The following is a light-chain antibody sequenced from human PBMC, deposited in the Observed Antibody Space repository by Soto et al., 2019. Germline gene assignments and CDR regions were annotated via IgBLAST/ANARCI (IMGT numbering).Light chain of an antibody. CDR2: DAS. J-gene: IGKJ5*01. V-gene: IGKV3-11*01. CDR1: QSVSSY. Sequence: EIVLTQSPATLSLSPGERATLSCRASQSVSSYLAWYQQKPGQAPRLLIYDASNRATGIPARFSGSGSGTDFRLTISSLEPEDFAVYYCQQRSNWPPITFSQGTRLEIK. CDR3: QQRSNWPPIT.